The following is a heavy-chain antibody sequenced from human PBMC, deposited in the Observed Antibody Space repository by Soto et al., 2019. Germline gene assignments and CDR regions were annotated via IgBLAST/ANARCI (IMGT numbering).Heavy chain of an antibody. Sequence: PSETLSLTCSVPGGSISTYFWSWIRQSGGKRLEWIGRISSSGSTSYNPSLKSRVTMSIDTSKSQFSLKLSSVTAADTAIYYCARALAEGSGYTDYWGQGTLVTVSS. CDR3: ARALAEGSGYTDY. CDR1: GGSISTYF. J-gene: IGHJ4*02. V-gene: IGHV4-4*07. D-gene: IGHD5-12*01. CDR2: ISSSGST.